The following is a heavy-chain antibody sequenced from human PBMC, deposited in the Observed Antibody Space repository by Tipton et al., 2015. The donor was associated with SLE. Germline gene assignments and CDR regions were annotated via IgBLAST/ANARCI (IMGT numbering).Heavy chain of an antibody. D-gene: IGHD3-10*01. Sequence: SLRLSCAASGFTVGNNYINWVRQAPGKGLEWVSVVYSGGGTYYADSVKGRFTISRDNSKNSLYLQMNSLRAEDTALYYCARELLWFRYLSSFDYWGQGILVTVSS. CDR3: ARELLWFRYLSSFDY. J-gene: IGHJ4*02. CDR2: VYSGGGT. CDR1: GFTVGNNY. V-gene: IGHV3-66*01.